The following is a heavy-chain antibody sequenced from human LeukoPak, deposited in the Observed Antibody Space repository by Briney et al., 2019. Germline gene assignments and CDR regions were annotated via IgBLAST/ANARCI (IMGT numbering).Heavy chain of an antibody. CDR1: GFTFSSYG. CDR2: IRYDGSNK. Sequence: GGSLRLSCAASGFTFSSYGMHWVRQAPGKGLEWVAFIRYDGSNKYYADSVKGRFTISRDNAKNSLYLQMNSLRAEDTAVYYCARDGGGLGTTFDYWGQGTLVTVSS. V-gene: IGHV3-30*02. D-gene: IGHD1-7*01. J-gene: IGHJ4*02. CDR3: ARDGGGLGTTFDY.